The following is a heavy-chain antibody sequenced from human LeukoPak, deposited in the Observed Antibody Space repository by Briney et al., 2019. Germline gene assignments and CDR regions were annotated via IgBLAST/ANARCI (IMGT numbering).Heavy chain of an antibody. D-gene: IGHD2-2*02. J-gene: IGHJ4*02. CDR2: IYHSGST. CDR3: ARTYCSSTSCYKGGFDY. V-gene: IGHV4-30-2*01. CDR1: GGPISSGGYY. Sequence: PSQTLSLTCTVSGGPISSGGYYWSWIRQPPGKGLEWIGYIYHSGSTYYNPSLKSRVTISVDRSKNQFSLKLSSVTAADTAVYYYARTYCSSTSCYKGGFDYWGQGTLVTVSS.